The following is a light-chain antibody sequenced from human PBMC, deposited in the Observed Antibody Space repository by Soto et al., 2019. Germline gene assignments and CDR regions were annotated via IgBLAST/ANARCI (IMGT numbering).Light chain of an antibody. J-gene: IGKJ1*01. Sequence: IQLTQSPSFLAASVGDRVTITGRASQGISSYLAWYQKKPGKAPKLLMYAASTLQSGVPLRFSGSGSGTEFTPTISSLQRDDFATYYCQQYSTYSRTFGQGTKVDI. CDR1: QGISSY. V-gene: IGKV1-9*01. CDR2: AAS. CDR3: QQYSTYSRT.